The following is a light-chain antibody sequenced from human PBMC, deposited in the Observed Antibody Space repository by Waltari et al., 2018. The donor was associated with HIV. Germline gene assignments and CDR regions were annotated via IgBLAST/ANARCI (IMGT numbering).Light chain of an antibody. J-gene: IGLJ2*01. CDR1: GSNIAQNS. CDR2: GNN. V-gene: IGLV1-51*01. CDR3: ASWDNSLTAGV. Sequence: QRVTISCSGNGSNIAQNSVSWYQHVPGTAPRHFIFGNNRRPSWIPDRFSASKSGTSATLAITGLQAGDEAAYFCASWDNSLTAGVFGAGTSLTVL.